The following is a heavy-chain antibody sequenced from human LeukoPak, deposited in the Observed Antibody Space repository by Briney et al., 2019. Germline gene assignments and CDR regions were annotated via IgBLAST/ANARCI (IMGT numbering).Heavy chain of an antibody. Sequence: PGGSLRLSCAASGFTFDDYAMHWVRQAPGKGLKWVSLISGDGGSTYYADSVKGRFTISRDNSRNSLYLQMNSLRTEDTALYYCTKPAQSVALIDEYWGPGTLVTVSS. CDR3: TKPAQSVALIDEY. CDR2: ISGDGGST. J-gene: IGHJ4*02. CDR1: GFTFDDYA. V-gene: IGHV3-43*02. D-gene: IGHD2-15*01.